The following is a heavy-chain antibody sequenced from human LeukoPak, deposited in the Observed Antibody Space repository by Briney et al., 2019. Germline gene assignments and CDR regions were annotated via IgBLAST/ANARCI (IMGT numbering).Heavy chain of an antibody. Sequence: TPSETLSLTCTVSGGSISSYYWSWIRQPPGKGLEWIGYIYYSGSTNYNPSLKSRVTISVDTSKNQFSLKLSSVTAADTAVYYCASGGGAIPQGFFDYWGQGTLVTVSS. V-gene: IGHV4-59*01. CDR3: ASGGGAIPQGFFDY. J-gene: IGHJ4*02. CDR1: GGSISSYY. D-gene: IGHD2-15*01. CDR2: IYYSGST.